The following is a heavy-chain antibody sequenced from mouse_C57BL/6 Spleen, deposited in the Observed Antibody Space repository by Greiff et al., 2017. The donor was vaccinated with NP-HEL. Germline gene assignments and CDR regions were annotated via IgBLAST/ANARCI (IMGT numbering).Heavy chain of an antibody. CDR2: ISDGGSYT. CDR3: ARDPYDYDVGYAMDY. D-gene: IGHD2-4*01. V-gene: IGHV5-4*01. CDR1: GFTFSSYA. J-gene: IGHJ4*01. Sequence: EVHLVESGGGLVKPGGSLKLSCAASGFTFSSYAMSWVRQTPEKRLEWVATISDGGSYTYYPDNVKGRFTISRDNAKNNLYLQMSHLKSEDTAMYYCARDPYDYDVGYAMDYWGQGTSVTVSS.